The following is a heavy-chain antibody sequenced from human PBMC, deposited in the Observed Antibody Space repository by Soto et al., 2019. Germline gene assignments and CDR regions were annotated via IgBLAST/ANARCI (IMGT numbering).Heavy chain of an antibody. CDR1: GGSISSGGYY. J-gene: IGHJ3*02. CDR3: ARVIWRAARLPAFDI. V-gene: IGHV4-31*03. Sequence: SETLSLTCTVSGGSISSGGYYWSWIRQHPGKGLEWIGYIYYSGSTYYNPSLKSRVTISVDTSKNQFSLKLSSVTAADTAVYYCARVIWRAARLPAFDIWGQGTMVTVSS. CDR2: IYYSGST. D-gene: IGHD6-6*01.